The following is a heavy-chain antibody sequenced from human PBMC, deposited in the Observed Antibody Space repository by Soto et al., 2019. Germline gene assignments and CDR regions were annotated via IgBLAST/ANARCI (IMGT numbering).Heavy chain of an antibody. J-gene: IGHJ6*03. D-gene: IGHD5-18*01. CDR3: TTNAASERGYSYGPYYYYYMDV. CDR1: GFTFSNAW. CDR2: IKSKTDGGTT. Sequence: GGSLRLSCAASGFTFSNAWMSWVRQAPGKGLEWVGRIKSKTDGGTTDYAAPVKGRFTISRDDSKNTLYLQMNSLKTEDTAVYYCTTNAASERGYSYGPYYYYYMDVWGKGTTVTVSS. V-gene: IGHV3-15*01.